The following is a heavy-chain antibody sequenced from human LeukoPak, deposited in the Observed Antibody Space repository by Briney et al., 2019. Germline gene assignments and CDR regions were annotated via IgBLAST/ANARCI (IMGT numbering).Heavy chain of an antibody. D-gene: IGHD6-19*01. CDR1: GFTFSGYW. CDR2: IKNDGSST. CDR3: ARDRGSTGWYGMNY. V-gene: IGHV3-74*01. Sequence: GGSLRLSCAASGFTFSGYWMHWVRQAPGKGLVWVSRIKNDGSSTNYADSVKGRFTISRDNAKNTLYLQLNSLRAEDTAVYYCARDRGSTGWYGMNYWGQGILVIVSS. J-gene: IGHJ4*02.